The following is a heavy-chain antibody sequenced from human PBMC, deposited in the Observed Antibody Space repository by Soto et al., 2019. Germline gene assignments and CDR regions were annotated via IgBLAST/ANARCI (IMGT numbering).Heavy chain of an antibody. J-gene: IGHJ4*02. V-gene: IGHV1-46*01. CDR1: GYTFTSYY. Sequence: ASVKVSCKASGYTFTSYYMHWVRQAPGQGLEWMGMINPSGGGTTYAQKFQGRVTMTRDTSTSTVYMELSSLRSEDTAVYYCARGWSYYYDSSGPLKAPFDYWGQGPLVTVST. CDR3: ARGWSYYYDSSGPLKAPFDY. D-gene: IGHD3-22*01. CDR2: INPSGGGT.